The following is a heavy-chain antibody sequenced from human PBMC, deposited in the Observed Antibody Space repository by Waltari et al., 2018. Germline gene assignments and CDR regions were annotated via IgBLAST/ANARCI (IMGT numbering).Heavy chain of an antibody. D-gene: IGHD1-26*01. CDR3: ARGGYFVPTIGEAFDI. J-gene: IGHJ3*02. V-gene: IGHV3-30*15. Sequence: QVQLVESGGGVVQPGKSLRLSCAASGFTFSSYAMHWVRQAPGKGLEWVAVISYDGNHKFYADPVKGRFTISRDNSKSTLYLQMSSLRAEDTAVYFCARGGYFVPTIGEAFDIWGQGTMVTVSS. CDR2: ISYDGNHK. CDR1: GFTFSSYA.